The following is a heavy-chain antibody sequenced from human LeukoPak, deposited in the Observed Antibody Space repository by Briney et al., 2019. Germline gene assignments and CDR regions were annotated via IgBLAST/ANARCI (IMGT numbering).Heavy chain of an antibody. CDR3: AKGVGSTGSYFDY. CDR2: ISYDGSTI. J-gene: IGHJ4*02. V-gene: IGHV3-30*18. Sequence: QSGGSLRLSCAASGFTFSTYGIHWVRQAPAKGLEWVAVISYDGSTIYYADSVKGRFTISRDNSKDTVYLQMNSLRGDDTAVYYCAKGVGSTGSYFDYWGQGTLVTVSS. D-gene: IGHD1-26*01. CDR1: GFTFSTYG.